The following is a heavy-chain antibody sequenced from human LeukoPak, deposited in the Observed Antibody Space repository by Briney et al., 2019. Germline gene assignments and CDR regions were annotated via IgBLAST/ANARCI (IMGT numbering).Heavy chain of an antibody. Sequence: GGSLRLSCAASEFTFSSYEMNWVRQAPGKGLEWVSYISSSGDTIYYADSVKGRFTISRDNSKNTLYLQMNSLRAEDTAIYYCARDGGGGGYVDYFDYWGQGTLVTVSS. J-gene: IGHJ4*02. CDR2: ISSSGDTI. CDR1: EFTFSSYE. V-gene: IGHV3-48*03. D-gene: IGHD2-21*01. CDR3: ARDGGGGGYVDYFDY.